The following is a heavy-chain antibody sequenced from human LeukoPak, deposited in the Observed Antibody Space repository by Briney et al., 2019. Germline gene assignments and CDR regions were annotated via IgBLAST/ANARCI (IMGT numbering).Heavy chain of an antibody. D-gene: IGHD3-3*01. CDR2: MNPNSGNT. CDR1: GYTFTSYD. J-gene: IGHJ6*03. Sequence: ASVKVSCKASGYTFTSYDINWVRQATGQGLEWMGWMNPNSGNTGYAQKFQGRVTITRNTSISTAYMELSSLRSEDTAVYYCARAIRGSVIFGVVINYYYYMDVWGKGTTVTVSS. V-gene: IGHV1-8*03. CDR3: ARAIRGSVIFGVVINYYYYMDV.